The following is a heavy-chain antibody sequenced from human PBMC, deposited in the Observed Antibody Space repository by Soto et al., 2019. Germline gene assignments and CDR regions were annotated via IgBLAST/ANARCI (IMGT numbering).Heavy chain of an antibody. J-gene: IGHJ4*02. CDR2: IYFSGTT. Sequence: SETLSLTCTVSGGSISYYYWSWIRQPPGKGLEWIGYIYFSGTTNYNPSLKSRVTISVDTSKNQFSLKLSSVTAADTAVYYCARETKRYYFDYWGQGTLVTVSS. D-gene: IGHD3-10*01. V-gene: IGHV4-4*08. CDR3: ARETKRYYFDY. CDR1: GGSISYYY.